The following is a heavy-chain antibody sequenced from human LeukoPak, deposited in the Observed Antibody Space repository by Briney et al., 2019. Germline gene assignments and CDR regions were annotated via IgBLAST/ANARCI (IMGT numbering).Heavy chain of an antibody. D-gene: IGHD6-19*01. J-gene: IGHJ4*02. CDR2: ISYDGSNK. V-gene: IGHV3-30*04. Sequence: PGGSLRLSCAASGFTFSSYAMHWVRQAPGKGLEWVAVISYDGSNKYYADSVKGRFTISRDNSKNTLYLQMNSLRAEDTAVYYCARDGQWLVYHDLDYWGQGTLVTVSS. CDR1: GFTFSSYA. CDR3: ARDGQWLVYHDLDY.